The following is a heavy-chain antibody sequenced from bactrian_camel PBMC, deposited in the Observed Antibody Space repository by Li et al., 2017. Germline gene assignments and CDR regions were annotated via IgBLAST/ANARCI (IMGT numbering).Heavy chain of an antibody. V-gene: IGHV3S40*01. Sequence: VQLVESGGGLVQPGGSLRLSCAASGFTFSSYAMSWVRQAPGKGLEWVSAINSGGGSTCYAESMKGRFTISRDNAKNTVYLQMKSLKSEDTARYYCARAFLAYWGQGTQVTVS. CDR2: INSGGGST. CDR1: GFTFSSYA. CDR3: ARAFLAY. J-gene: IGHJ4*01.